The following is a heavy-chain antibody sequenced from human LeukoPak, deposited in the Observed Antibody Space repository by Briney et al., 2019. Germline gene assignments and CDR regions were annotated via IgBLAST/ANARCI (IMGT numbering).Heavy chain of an antibody. Sequence: PSETLSLTCTVSGGSISSYYWSWIRQPAGKGLEWIGPIYTSGSTNYNPSLKSRVTMSVVTSKNQFTLKLSSVTAADTAAYYCARDSRYYYDSSGYPHFDAFDIWGQGTMVTVSS. V-gene: IGHV4-4*07. CDR3: ARDSRYYYDSSGYPHFDAFDI. CDR2: IYTSGST. D-gene: IGHD3-22*01. J-gene: IGHJ3*02. CDR1: GGSISSYY.